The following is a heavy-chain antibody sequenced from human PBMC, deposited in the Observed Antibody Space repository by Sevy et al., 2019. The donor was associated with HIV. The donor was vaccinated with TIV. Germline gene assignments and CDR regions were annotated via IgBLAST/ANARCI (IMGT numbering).Heavy chain of an antibody. V-gene: IGHV3-23*01. J-gene: IGHJ4*02. Sequence: GGSLRLSCAASGFAFYDYSMSWIRQAPGKGLEWLATLSFGCGKINYADSVKGRFTISRDNSKNSCYLQMDNLRVEDTALYYCAREGCTRPHDYWGQGTRVTVSS. CDR3: AREGCTRPHDY. D-gene: IGHD2-8*01. CDR1: GFAFYDYS. CDR2: LSFGCGKI.